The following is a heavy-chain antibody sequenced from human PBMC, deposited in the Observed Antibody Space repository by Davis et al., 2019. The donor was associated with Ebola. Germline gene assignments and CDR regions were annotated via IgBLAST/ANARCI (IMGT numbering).Heavy chain of an antibody. Sequence: AASVKVSCKASAYTFTSYGISWVRQAPGQGLEWMGWISAYNGNTNYAQKLQGRVTMTTDTSTSTAYMELRSLRSEDTAVYYCAADSVAGTFPYWGQGTLVTVSS. D-gene: IGHD6-19*01. CDR2: ISAYNGNT. CDR1: AYTFTSYG. CDR3: AADSVAGTFPY. V-gene: IGHV1-18*01. J-gene: IGHJ4*02.